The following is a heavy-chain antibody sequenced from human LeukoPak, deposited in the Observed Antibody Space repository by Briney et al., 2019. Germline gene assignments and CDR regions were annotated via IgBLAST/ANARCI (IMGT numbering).Heavy chain of an antibody. V-gene: IGHV1-18*04. Sequence: ASVKVSCKASGYTFTGYYMHWVRQAPGQGLEWMGWISAYNGNTNYAQKLQGRVTMTTDTSTSTAYMELRSLRSDDTAVYYCARVEMKYYDSSGYYHWGQGTLVTVSS. CDR3: ARVEMKYYDSSGYYH. J-gene: IGHJ5*02. D-gene: IGHD3-22*01. CDR2: ISAYNGNT. CDR1: GYTFTGYY.